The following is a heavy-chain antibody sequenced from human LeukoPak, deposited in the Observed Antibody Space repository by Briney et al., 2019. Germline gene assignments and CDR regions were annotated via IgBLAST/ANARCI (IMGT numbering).Heavy chain of an antibody. CDR1: GFTFSNYA. CDR3: AKDGVENWDYFDY. CDR2: ISGSDDYT. D-gene: IGHD5-24*01. J-gene: IGHJ4*02. V-gene: IGHV3-23*01. Sequence: GGSLRLSCAASGFTFSNYAMSWVRQAPGKGLKWVSAISGSDDYTYYADSVKGRFTISRDNSKNTLYLQMNSLRAEDTAIYYCAKDGVENWDYFDYWGQGTLVTVSS.